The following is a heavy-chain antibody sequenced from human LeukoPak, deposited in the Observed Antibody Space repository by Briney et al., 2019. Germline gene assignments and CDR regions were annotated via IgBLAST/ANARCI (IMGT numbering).Heavy chain of an antibody. CDR3: ARSAPSPHRPTDNFDY. J-gene: IGHJ4*02. CDR2: MNPNSGNT. Sequence: ASVKVSCKASGYTFTSYDINWVRQATGQGLEWMGWMNPNSGNTGYAQKFQGRVTMTRNTSISTAYMELSSLRSEDTAVYYCARSAPSPHRPTDNFDYWGQETLVTVSS. V-gene: IGHV1-8*01. CDR1: GYTFTSYD.